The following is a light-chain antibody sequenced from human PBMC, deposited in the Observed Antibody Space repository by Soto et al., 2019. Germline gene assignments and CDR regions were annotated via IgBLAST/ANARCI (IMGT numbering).Light chain of an antibody. CDR1: GRDIGAYDY. V-gene: IGLV2-14*01. Sequence: QSALTQPASVSGSPGQSITISCTESGRDIGAYDYVSWYQQHPGKAPKLLIYGVKNRPSGVSYRFSASKSAFTASLTISGLQAEDEAHYYCSSYTTSYFYVFGPGTKLTVL. CDR2: GVK. J-gene: IGLJ1*01. CDR3: SSYTTSYFYV.